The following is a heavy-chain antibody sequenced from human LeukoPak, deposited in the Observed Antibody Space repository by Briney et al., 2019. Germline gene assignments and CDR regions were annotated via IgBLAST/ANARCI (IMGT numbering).Heavy chain of an antibody. CDR3: ARGFRSWYSDLFDY. CDR1: GGSISSYY. J-gene: IGHJ4*02. D-gene: IGHD6-13*01. V-gene: IGHV4-59*12. CDR2: IYYSGST. Sequence: SETLSLTCTVSGGSISSYYWSWIRQPPGKGLEWIGYIYYSGSTNYNPSLKSRVTISVDTSKNQFSLKLSSVTAADTAVYYCARGFRSWYSDLFDYWGQGTLVTVSS.